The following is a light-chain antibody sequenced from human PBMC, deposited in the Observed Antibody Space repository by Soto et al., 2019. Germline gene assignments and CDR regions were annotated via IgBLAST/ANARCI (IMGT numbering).Light chain of an antibody. CDR2: DAS. Sequence: DIQMTQSPSSLSASVGDRVTITCRASQSISKYLNWYQQKPGKAPNLLIYDASSLQSEVPSRFSGSGSGTDFTLTISSLQPEDFATYYCQQSYSTPPGTFGQGTKLEIK. CDR3: QQSYSTPPGT. V-gene: IGKV1-39*01. CDR1: QSISKY. J-gene: IGKJ2*01.